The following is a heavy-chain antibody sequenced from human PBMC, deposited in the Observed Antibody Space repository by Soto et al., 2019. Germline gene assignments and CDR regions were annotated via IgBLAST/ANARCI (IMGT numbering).Heavy chain of an antibody. Sequence: EVQLVESGGGLVQPGGSLTRSCAASGFTVSDSWMDWVRQPSGNAPEWVANIKHDGSEKNYVVSVKGRFTISRDTVKNSLSLKRTSLRAAEPAVYYCASLGRHGWGRGNKVTVSS. CDR2: IKHDGSEK. V-gene: IGHV3-7*01. CDR1: GFTVSDSW. CDR3: ASLGRHG. D-gene: IGHD3-16*01. J-gene: IGHJ6*02.